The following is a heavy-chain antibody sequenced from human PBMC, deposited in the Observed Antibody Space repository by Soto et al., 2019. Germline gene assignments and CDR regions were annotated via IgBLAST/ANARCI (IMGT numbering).Heavy chain of an antibody. V-gene: IGHV4-59*01. D-gene: IGHD1-20*01. J-gene: IGHJ6*02. CDR3: ARYKSNYDYGMDV. Sequence: QVQLQESGPGLVKPSETLSLTCTVSGGSISSYYWSWIRQPPGKGLEWIGYIYYSGITNYNPSLKSRATISVATSKNQYSLKLSSVTAADTAVYYCARYKSNYDYGMDVWGQGTTVTVSS. CDR2: IYYSGIT. CDR1: GGSISSYY.